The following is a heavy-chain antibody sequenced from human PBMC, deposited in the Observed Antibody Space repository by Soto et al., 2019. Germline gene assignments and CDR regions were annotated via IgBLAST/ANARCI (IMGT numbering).Heavy chain of an antibody. CDR1: GFTFSSYG. Sequence: GGSLRLSCAASGFTFSSYGMHWVRQAPGKGLEWVAVISYDGSNKYYADSVKGRFTISRDNSKNTLYLQMNSLRAEDTAVYYCAKGGHYYDSSGISFRMDVWGQGTTVTVSS. CDR3: AKGGHYYDSSGISFRMDV. V-gene: IGHV3-30*18. D-gene: IGHD3-22*01. CDR2: ISYDGSNK. J-gene: IGHJ6*02.